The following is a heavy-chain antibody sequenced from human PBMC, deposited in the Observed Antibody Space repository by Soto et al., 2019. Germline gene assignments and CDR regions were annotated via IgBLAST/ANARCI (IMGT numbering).Heavy chain of an antibody. D-gene: IGHD4-17*01. Sequence: SETLSLTCAVYGGSFSNYYWSWIRQPPEKGLEWIGEINHSGSTNYSPSLKSRVTISVDTSKNQFSLKLSSVTAADTAVFYCARGGYGDYGKTLYNYFDPWGQGTLVTVSS. CDR2: INHSGST. CDR1: GGSFSNYY. J-gene: IGHJ5*02. V-gene: IGHV4-34*01. CDR3: ARGGYGDYGKTLYNYFDP.